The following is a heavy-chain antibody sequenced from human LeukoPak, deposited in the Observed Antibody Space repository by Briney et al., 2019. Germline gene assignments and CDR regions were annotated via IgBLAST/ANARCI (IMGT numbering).Heavy chain of an antibody. CDR1: GFTFRSSG. CDR2: IWYDGNEI. CDR3: ARPVLFDY. Sequence: GGSLRLSCAASGFTFRSSGMHWVRQTPGKGLEWVAFIWYDGNEIYYADSVKGRFTISRDNSKNTLYLQMNSLRAEDTAVYYCARPVLFDYWGQGTLVTVSS. J-gene: IGHJ4*02. V-gene: IGHV3-33*01.